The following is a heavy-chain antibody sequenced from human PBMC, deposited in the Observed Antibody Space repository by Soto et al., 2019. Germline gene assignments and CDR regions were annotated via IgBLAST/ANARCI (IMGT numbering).Heavy chain of an antibody. CDR3: ARAPVTIFGVVIMLDYYYGMDV. D-gene: IGHD3-3*01. CDR1: GYTFTSYG. V-gene: IGHV1-18*01. J-gene: IGHJ6*02. CDR2: ISAYNGNT. Sequence: GASVKVSCKASGYTFTSYGISWVRQAPGQGLEWMGWISAYNGNTNYAQKLQGRVTMTTDTSTSTAYMELRSLRSDDTAVYYCARAPVTIFGVVIMLDYYYGMDVWGQGTTVTVSS.